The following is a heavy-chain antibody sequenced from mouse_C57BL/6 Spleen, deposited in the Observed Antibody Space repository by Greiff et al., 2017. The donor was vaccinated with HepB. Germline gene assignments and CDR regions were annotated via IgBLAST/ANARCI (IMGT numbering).Heavy chain of an antibody. D-gene: IGHD2-14*01. Sequence: EVKLQQSGPELVKPGASVKISCKASGYTFTDYYMNWVKQSHGKSLEWIGDINPNNGGTSYNQKFKGKATLTVDKSSSTAYMELRSLTSEDSAVYYCARNLGTFDYWGQGTTLTVSS. J-gene: IGHJ2*01. CDR1: GYTFTDYY. CDR3: ARNLGTFDY. V-gene: IGHV1-26*01. CDR2: INPNNGGT.